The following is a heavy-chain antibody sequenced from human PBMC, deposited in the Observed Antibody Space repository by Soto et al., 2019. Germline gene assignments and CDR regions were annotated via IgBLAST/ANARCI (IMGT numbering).Heavy chain of an antibody. CDR1: GFTFSSYW. Sequence: EVQLVESGGRLVQPGGSLRLSCAASGFTFSSYWMHWVRQVPGKGLVWVSGISDDGSSTSYAESVRGRFIISRDNAKNTLYLQLNSLRAEDTAVYYCARGTVRDHDFGDHWGQGTLVAVSS. V-gene: IGHV3-74*01. J-gene: IGHJ4*02. CDR2: ISDDGSST. D-gene: IGHD4-17*01. CDR3: ARGTVRDHDFGDH.